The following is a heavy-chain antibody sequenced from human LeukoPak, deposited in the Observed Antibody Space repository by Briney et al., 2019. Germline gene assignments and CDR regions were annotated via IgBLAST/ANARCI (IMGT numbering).Heavy chain of an antibody. J-gene: IGHJ4*02. V-gene: IGHV1-69*05. CDR1: GDTVRKYA. CDR3: ARDRTGYGNYYFDS. D-gene: IGHD5-18*01. Sequence: ASVKVSCKASGDTVRKYAIGWVRQAPGQGLEWIGGIISTYGASNSAQKFQGRVTLTTDESANTAYMELRSLGSEDTAVYYCARDRTGYGNYYFDSWGQGTPVTVSS. CDR2: IISTYGAS.